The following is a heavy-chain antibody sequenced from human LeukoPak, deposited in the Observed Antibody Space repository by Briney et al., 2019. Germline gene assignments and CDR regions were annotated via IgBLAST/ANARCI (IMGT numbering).Heavy chain of an antibody. J-gene: IGHJ4*02. CDR2: INHSGST. V-gene: IGHV4-34*01. CDR3: ARRGGCSGGSCYRPFDY. CDR1: GGSFSGYY. Sequence: ASETLSLTCAVYGGSFSGYYWSWIRQPPGKGLEWIGEINHSGSTNYNPSLKSRVTISVDRSKNQFSLKLSSVTAADTAVYYCARRGGCSGGSCYRPFDYWGQGTLVTVPS. D-gene: IGHD2-15*01.